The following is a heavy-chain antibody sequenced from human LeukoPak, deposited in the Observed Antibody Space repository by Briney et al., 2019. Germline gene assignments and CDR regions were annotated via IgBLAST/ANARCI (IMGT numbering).Heavy chain of an antibody. D-gene: IGHD6-19*01. J-gene: IGHJ4*02. V-gene: IGHV3-11*03. CDR3: AKQRDAYSSDYYYFDY. Sequence: GGSLRLSCAASGFTFSDYYMSWIRQAPGKGLEWFSYISSSSSYTNYADSVKGRFTISRENAKNSLYLQMNSLRAEDTAVYYCAKQRDAYSSDYYYFDYWGQGTLVTVSS. CDR1: GFTFSDYY. CDR2: ISSSSSYT.